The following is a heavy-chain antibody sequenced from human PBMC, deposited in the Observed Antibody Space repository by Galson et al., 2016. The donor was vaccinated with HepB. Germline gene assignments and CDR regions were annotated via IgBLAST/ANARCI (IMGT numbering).Heavy chain of an antibody. CDR3: ARDTSGTPDY. V-gene: IGHV4-31*03. CDR1: GGSINSDGYY. D-gene: IGHD3-3*01. J-gene: IGHJ4*02. Sequence: TLSLTCTVSGGSINSDGYYWSWIRQHPGKGLEWIGNIHYSGTTSYNPSLRSRLTISLDTSNNQFSLKLSSVTAADTAVYYCARDTSGTPDYWGQGTLVTISS. CDR2: IHYSGTT.